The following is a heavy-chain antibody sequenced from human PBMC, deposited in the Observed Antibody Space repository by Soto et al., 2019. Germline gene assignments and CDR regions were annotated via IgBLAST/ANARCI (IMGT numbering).Heavy chain of an antibody. CDR1: GYTFTSYD. Sequence: QVQLVQSGAEVKKPGASVKVSCKASGYTFTSYDINWVRQATGQGLERMGWMNPNSGNTGYAQKFQGVVTMTRNTSISTAHMELSRLRSADTAVYYCARASNYYAAGSDAFDIWGQGTMVTVSS. V-gene: IGHV1-8*01. CDR2: MNPNSGNT. CDR3: ARASNYYAAGSDAFDI. J-gene: IGHJ3*02. D-gene: IGHD3-10*01.